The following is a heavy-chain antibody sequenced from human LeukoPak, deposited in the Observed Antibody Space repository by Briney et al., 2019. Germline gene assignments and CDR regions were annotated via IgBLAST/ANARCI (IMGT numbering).Heavy chain of an antibody. V-gene: IGHV4-30-2*01. CDR2: IYHSGST. Sequence: SETLSLTCTVSGGSISSGGYYWRWLRQPPGKGLEWIGYIYHSGSTYYNPSLKSRVTISVGRSKNQFSLKLSSVTAADTAVYYCARWSWGYYFDYWGQGTLVTVSS. D-gene: IGHD7-27*01. J-gene: IGHJ4*02. CDR1: GGSISSGGYY. CDR3: ARWSWGYYFDY.